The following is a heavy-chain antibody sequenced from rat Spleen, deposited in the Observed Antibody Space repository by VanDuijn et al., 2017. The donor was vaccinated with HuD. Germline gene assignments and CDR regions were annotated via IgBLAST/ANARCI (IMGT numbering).Heavy chain of an antibody. CDR2: INRDGSTI. Sequence: EVQLVESGGGLVLPGRSLKLSCVTSGFTFNYYWMTWIRQAPGKGLEWIGQINRDGSTIDYTPSLKDRFTISRDNAQNTLYLQMSKLGSEDTAIYYCASGIWFAYWGQGTLVTVSS. J-gene: IGHJ3*01. CDR1: GFTFNYYW. V-gene: IGHV4-2*01. CDR3: ASGIWFAY.